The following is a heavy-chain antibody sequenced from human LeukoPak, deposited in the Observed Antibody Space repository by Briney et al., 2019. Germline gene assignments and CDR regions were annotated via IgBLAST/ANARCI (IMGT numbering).Heavy chain of an antibody. CDR2: IYSGGNT. Sequence: GGSLRLSCVASGFTVSSNYMSWVRQAPGKGLEWVSVIYSGGNTHYADSVKGRLTISRDSSKNTLYLQMNSLRAEDTAVYYCARENSGSYYYYFDYWGQGTLVTVSS. D-gene: IGHD1-26*01. CDR1: GFTVSSNY. CDR3: ARENSGSYYYYFDY. V-gene: IGHV3-53*01. J-gene: IGHJ4*02.